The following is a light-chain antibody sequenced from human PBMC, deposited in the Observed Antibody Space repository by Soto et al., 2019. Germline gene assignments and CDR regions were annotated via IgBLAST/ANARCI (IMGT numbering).Light chain of an antibody. Sequence: EIVLTQSPGTLSLSPGERATVSCRASQSIGSYLAWYQQKPGQAPRLLIYGAYSRATGTPGRFSGSGSGTDFTLTISRLEPADFAVYYCQQYDTSPTTFGQGARLDIK. CDR2: GAY. V-gene: IGKV3-20*01. CDR3: QQYDTSPTT. CDR1: QSIGSY. J-gene: IGKJ5*01.